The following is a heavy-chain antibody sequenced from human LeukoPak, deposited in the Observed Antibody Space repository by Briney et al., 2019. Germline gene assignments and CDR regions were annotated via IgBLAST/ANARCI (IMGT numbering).Heavy chain of an antibody. D-gene: IGHD6-6*01. CDR2: IYYSGST. CDR3: ARGGGSSSLNKFDY. V-gene: IGHV4-59*01. J-gene: IGHJ4*02. CDR1: GGSISSYY. Sequence: SETLSLTCTVSGGSISSYYWNWIRQPPGKGLEWIGYIYYSGSTNYNPSLESRVTISVDTSKNQFSLNLSSVTSADTAVYYCARGGGSSSLNKFDYWGRGTLVTVSS.